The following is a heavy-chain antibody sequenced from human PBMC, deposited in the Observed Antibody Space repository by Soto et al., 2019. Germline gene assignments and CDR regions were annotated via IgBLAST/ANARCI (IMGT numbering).Heavy chain of an antibody. V-gene: IGHV1-8*01. CDR2: MNPNSGNT. CDR3: VRAPLDYYSADYFDN. J-gene: IGHJ4*02. Sequence: QVQLVQSGAEVKRPGASVKVSCKASGYTFTENDINWVRQATGQGLEWMGWMNPNSGNTGYAQKFQGRVTMTRDNSITTAYMELSSLRSEDTAVYFCVRAPLDYYSADYFDNWRQGTLVTVSS. D-gene: IGHD2-21*01. CDR1: GYTFTEND.